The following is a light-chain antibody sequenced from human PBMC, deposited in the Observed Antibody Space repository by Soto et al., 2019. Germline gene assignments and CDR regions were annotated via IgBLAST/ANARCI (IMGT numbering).Light chain of an antibody. CDR2: VTS. J-gene: IGKJ5*01. V-gene: IGKV3-11*01. CDR1: PSVRSSH. CDR3: QQRSNWPPSIT. Sequence: EIVMTLSAATLSVSPGGSATLSRRASPSVRSSHLAWYQQMPNQAPRLLXYVTSDRATGIPARFSVSGSGTGIALTISSREPDDYAVYYCQQRSNWPPSITFGQGTRLEI.